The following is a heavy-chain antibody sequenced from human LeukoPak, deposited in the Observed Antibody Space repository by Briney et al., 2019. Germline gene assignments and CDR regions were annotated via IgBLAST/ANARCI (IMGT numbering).Heavy chain of an antibody. V-gene: IGHV1-2*02. J-gene: IGHJ3*02. CDR2: INPNSGGT. D-gene: IGHD6-6*01. CDR3: ARPYSSSRNAFDI. Sequence: ASVKVSCKASGYTFTGYIMHWVRQAPGQGLEWMGWINPNSGGTNYAQKFQGRVTMTRDTSISTAYMELSRLRSDDTAVYYCARPYSSSRNAFDIWGQGTMVTVSS. CDR1: GYTFTGYI.